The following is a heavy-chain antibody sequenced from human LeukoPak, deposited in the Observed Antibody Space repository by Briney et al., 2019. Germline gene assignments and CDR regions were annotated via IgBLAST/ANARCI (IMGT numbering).Heavy chain of an antibody. Sequence: SETLSLTCAVSGGPLTSYYWTWIRQPPGKGLEWIGFIYYRGSTNYNPSLESRVTISIDTSRNRFSLKLSSVTAADTAVYSCARDRYSGYDGFGAFDIWGHGTMVTVSS. J-gene: IGHJ3*02. V-gene: IGHV4-59*01. CDR2: IYYRGST. CDR1: GGPLTSYY. CDR3: ARDRYSGYDGFGAFDI. D-gene: IGHD5-12*01.